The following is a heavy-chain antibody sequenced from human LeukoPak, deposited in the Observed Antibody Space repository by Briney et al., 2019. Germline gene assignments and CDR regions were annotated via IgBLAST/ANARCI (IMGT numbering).Heavy chain of an antibody. CDR1: GFTFSSYG. CDR2: IWYDGSNK. CDR3: ARECSSTSSAIDP. Sequence: GGSLRLSCAASGFTFSSYGMHWVRQAPGKGLEWVAVIWYDGSNKYYADSVKGRFTISRDNSKNTPYLQMNSLRAEDTSVYYCARECSSTSSAIDPWGQGTLVTVSS. J-gene: IGHJ5*02. D-gene: IGHD2-2*01. V-gene: IGHV3-33*01.